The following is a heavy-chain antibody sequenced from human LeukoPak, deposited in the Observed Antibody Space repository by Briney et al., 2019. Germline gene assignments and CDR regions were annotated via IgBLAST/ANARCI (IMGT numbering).Heavy chain of an antibody. CDR2: IIPILGIA. V-gene: IGHV1-69*02. CDR1: GGAFSSYT. CDR3: ARGIAVAGTNYYYYMDV. Sequence: SVKVSCKASGGAFSSYTISWVRQAPGQGLEWMGRIIPILGIANYAQKFQGRVTITADKSTSTAYMELSSLRSEDTAVYYCARGIAVAGTNYYYYMDVWGKGTTVTVSS. D-gene: IGHD6-19*01. J-gene: IGHJ6*03.